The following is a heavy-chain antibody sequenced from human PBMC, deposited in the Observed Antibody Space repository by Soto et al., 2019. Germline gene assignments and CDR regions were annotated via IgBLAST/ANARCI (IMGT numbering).Heavy chain of an antibody. CDR3: AKGLAVAKYASYNWFDP. CDR1: GYTFTSYY. J-gene: IGHJ5*02. CDR2: INPSGGST. Sequence: ASVKVSCKASGYTFTSYYMHWVRQAPGQGLEWMGIINPSGGSTSYAQKFQGRVTMTGDTSTSTVYMELSSLRSEDTAVYYCAKGLAVAKYASYNWFDPWGQGTLVTVSS. D-gene: IGHD6-19*01. V-gene: IGHV1-46*01.